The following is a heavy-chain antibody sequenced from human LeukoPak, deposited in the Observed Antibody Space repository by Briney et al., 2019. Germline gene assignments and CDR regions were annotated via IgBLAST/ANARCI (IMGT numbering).Heavy chain of an antibody. Sequence: PGGSLRLSCAASGFTVSSNYMSWVRQAPGKGLEWVSVIYSGGSTYYADSVKGRFTISRDNSKNMIYRQMNSLRAEDTAVYYCAKDSAWELLGHWGQGTLVTVSS. CDR2: IYSGGST. J-gene: IGHJ5*02. CDR3: AKDSAWELLGH. D-gene: IGHD1-26*01. V-gene: IGHV3-53*01. CDR1: GFTVSSNY.